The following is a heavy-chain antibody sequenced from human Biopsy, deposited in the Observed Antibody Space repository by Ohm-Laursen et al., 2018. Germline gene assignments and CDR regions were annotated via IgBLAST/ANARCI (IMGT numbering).Heavy chain of an antibody. CDR1: GFTFTDYD. D-gene: IGHD1-1*01. CDR3: ARNVRLEMTDHSGVTTYSRYFAMDA. Sequence: SLRLSCTASGFTFTDYDISWVRHVPGQGLEWLALISPSSTTIYYADSVRGRFFISTDDAKNSVSLEMSSLRADDTALYFCARNVRLEMTDHSGVTTYSRYFAMDAWGRGTTVTVSS. J-gene: IGHJ6*02. V-gene: IGHV3-11*01. CDR2: ISPSSTTI.